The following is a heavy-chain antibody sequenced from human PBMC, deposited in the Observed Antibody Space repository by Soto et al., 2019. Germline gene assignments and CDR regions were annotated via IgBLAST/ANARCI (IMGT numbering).Heavy chain of an antibody. Sequence: GESLKISCKAFGYEFGSAWIGWVRQMPGKGLEWMGIIKPGIPDIRYSPSLRGHVTISADEGLSTAYLQWSSLKASDTAMYYCARRGYYYYGMDVWGQGTTVTVSS. CDR3: ARRGYYYYGMDV. CDR1: GYEFGSAW. J-gene: IGHJ6*02. V-gene: IGHV5-51*01. CDR2: IKPGIPDI.